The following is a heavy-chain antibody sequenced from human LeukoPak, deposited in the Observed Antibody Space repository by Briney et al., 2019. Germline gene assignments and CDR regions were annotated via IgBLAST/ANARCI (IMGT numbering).Heavy chain of an antibody. CDR1: GFTFSSCW. CDR2: INHNGNVN. Sequence: GGSLRLSCAASGFTFSSCWMNWARQAPGKGLEWVASINHNGNVNYYVDSVKGRFTISRDNAKNSLYLQMSNLRAEDAAVYFCARGGGLDVWGQGATVTVSS. D-gene: IGHD3-16*01. J-gene: IGHJ6*02. CDR3: ARGGGLDV. V-gene: IGHV3-7*03.